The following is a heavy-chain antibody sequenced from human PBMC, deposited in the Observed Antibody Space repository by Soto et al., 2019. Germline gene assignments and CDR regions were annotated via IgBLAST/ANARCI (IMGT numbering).Heavy chain of an antibody. CDR2: IYYSGST. Sequence: SETLSLTCTVFGGSISSYYWSWIRQPPGKGLEWIGYIYYSGSTNYNPSLKSRVTISVDTSKNQFSLKLSSVTAADTAVYYCARGLRGVTRYYFDYWGQGTLVTVSS. J-gene: IGHJ4*02. D-gene: IGHD3-10*01. V-gene: IGHV4-59*01. CDR3: ARGLRGVTRYYFDY. CDR1: GGSISSYY.